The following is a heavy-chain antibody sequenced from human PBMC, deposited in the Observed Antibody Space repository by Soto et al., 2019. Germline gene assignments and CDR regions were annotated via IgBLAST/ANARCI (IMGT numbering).Heavy chain of an antibody. J-gene: IGHJ4*02. CDR2: INSDGSST. CDR3: ARDFEY. Sequence: PGGSLRLSCEASGFTFSTFWMHWVRQAPGKGLVWVSRINSDGSSTYYADSVKGRVTISRDNAKNTLYLQLNSLGPEDTAVYYCARDFEYWGQGTLVTVSS. V-gene: IGHV3-74*01. CDR1: GFTFSTFW.